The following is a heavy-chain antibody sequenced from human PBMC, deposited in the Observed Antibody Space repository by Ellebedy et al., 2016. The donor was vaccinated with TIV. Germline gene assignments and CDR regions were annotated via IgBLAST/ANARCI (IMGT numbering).Heavy chain of an antibody. CDR2: IFYSGST. CDR3: ARQKTDSGSFLCDI. Sequence: SETLSLTCTVSGGSISSDDYYWSWIRQPPGTGLEWIGYIFYSGSTYYNPSLKSRVTISGDTSKNQFSLHMTSVTVADTAVYYCARQKTDSGSFLCDIWGQGTMVTVSS. D-gene: IGHD3-3*01. J-gene: IGHJ3*02. V-gene: IGHV4-30-4*01. CDR1: GGSISSDDYY.